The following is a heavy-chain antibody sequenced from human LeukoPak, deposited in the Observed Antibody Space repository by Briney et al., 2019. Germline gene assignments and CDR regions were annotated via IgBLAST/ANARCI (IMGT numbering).Heavy chain of an antibody. D-gene: IGHD6-19*01. CDR1: GYSISNGYY. J-gene: IGHJ4*02. CDR3: ARRHSSGWFYY. Sequence: SETLSLTCTVSGYSISNGYYWDWIRQPPGRGQVWIGNIYRSGSTSYNPSLKSRVTISVDTSKNQFSLKVNSVTAADTAVYYCARRHSSGWFYYWGQGTLVTVSS. V-gene: IGHV4-38-2*02. CDR2: IYRSGST.